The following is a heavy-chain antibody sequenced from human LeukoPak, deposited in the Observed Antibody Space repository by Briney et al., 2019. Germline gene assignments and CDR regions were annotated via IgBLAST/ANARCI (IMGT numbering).Heavy chain of an antibody. CDR1: GFTVSSNY. J-gene: IGHJ4*02. D-gene: IGHD6-19*01. Sequence: PGGSLRLSCAASGFTVSSNYMSWVRQAPGKGLEWVGRIKSKTDGGTTDYAAPVKGRFTISRDDSKSTLNLQMNSLKTEDTAVYYCTPSIAVAGSLDYWGQGTLVTVSS. CDR2: IKSKTDGGTT. V-gene: IGHV3-15*01. CDR3: TPSIAVAGSLDY.